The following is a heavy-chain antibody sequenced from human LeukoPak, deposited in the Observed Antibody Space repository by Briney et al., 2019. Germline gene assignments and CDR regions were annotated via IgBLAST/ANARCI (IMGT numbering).Heavy chain of an antibody. D-gene: IGHD2-15*01. CDR1: GGSFSGYY. V-gene: IGHV4-34*01. Sequence: SETLSLTCAVYGGSFSGYYWSWIRQPPGKGLVWFGEINHSGSTNYNPSLKSRVTISVDTSKNQFSLKLSSVTAADTAVYYCARSLGYCSGGSCYVARSGLDYWGQGVLVTVSS. CDR3: ARSLGYCSGGSCYVARSGLDY. J-gene: IGHJ4*02. CDR2: INHSGST.